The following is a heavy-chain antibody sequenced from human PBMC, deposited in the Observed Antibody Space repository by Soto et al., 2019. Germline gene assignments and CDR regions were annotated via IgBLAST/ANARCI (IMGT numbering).Heavy chain of an antibody. Sequence: QVQLQQWGAGLLKPSETLSRTCAVYGGSFSGYYWSWIRQSPGQGLEWFGEINPSGSTNYNPSLKSRVTISVDTSKNQFSLNLNSVTAADTAVYYCARSTRLRSAYFVEVWGRGTLVTVSS. V-gene: IGHV4-34*02. J-gene: IGHJ2*01. CDR3: ARSTRLRSAYFVEV. CDR1: GGSFSGYY. D-gene: IGHD3-3*01. CDR2: INPSGST.